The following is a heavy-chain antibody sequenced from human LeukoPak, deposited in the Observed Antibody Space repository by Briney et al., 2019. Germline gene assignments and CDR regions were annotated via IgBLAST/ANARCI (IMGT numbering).Heavy chain of an antibody. D-gene: IGHD3-10*01. CDR3: ARGLQTDYLPSYYYYMDV. CDR2: ISAYNGNT. CDR1: GYTFTSYG. V-gene: IGHV1-18*01. Sequence: ASVNVSCKASGYTFTSYGISWVRQAPGQGLEWMGWISAYNGNTNYAQKLQGRVTMTTDTSTSTAYMELRSLRSDDTAVYYCARGLQTDYLPSYYYYMDVWGKGTTVTVSS. J-gene: IGHJ6*03.